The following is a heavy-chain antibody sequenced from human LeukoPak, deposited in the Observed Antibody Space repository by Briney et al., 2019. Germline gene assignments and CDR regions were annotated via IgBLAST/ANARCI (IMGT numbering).Heavy chain of an antibody. CDR1: GLTFNNYW. D-gene: IGHD6-13*01. V-gene: IGHV3-11*01. CDR3: CGSSSKGNWFDP. CDR2: ISSSSSII. J-gene: IGHJ5*02. Sequence: GGSLRLSCEASGLTFNNYWMSWVRQAPGKGLEWVSYISSSSSIIYYADSVKGRFTISRDNAKNSLYLQMNSLRAEDTAVYYCCGSSSKGNWFDPWGQGTLVTVSS.